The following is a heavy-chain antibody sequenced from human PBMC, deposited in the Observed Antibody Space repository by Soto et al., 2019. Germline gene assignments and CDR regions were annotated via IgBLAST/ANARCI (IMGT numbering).Heavy chain of an antibody. CDR2: ISSTGGST. Sequence: GGSLRLSCAASGFTFSTYAMSWVRQAPGKGLEWVSSISSTGGSTYYRDSVRGRFTISRDNSKNSLYLQMNSLRAEDTALYYCAKAMVIPITISYLMDVWGQGTTVTVSS. CDR3: AKAMVIPITISYLMDV. D-gene: IGHD3-10*01. V-gene: IGHV3-23*01. CDR1: GFTFSTYA. J-gene: IGHJ6*02.